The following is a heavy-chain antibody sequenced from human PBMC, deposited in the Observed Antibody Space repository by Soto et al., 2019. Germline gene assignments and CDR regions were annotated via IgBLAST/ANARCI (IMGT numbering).Heavy chain of an antibody. CDR1: GGTFSSYA. D-gene: IGHD3-3*01. Sequence: SVKVSCKASGGTFSSYAISWVRQAPGQGLEWMGGIIPIFGTANYAQKFQGRVTITADESTSTAYMELSSLRSEDTAVYYCAKDPLFGVGLMDVWGQGTTVTVSS. CDR3: AKDPLFGVGLMDV. CDR2: IIPIFGTA. V-gene: IGHV1-69*13. J-gene: IGHJ6*02.